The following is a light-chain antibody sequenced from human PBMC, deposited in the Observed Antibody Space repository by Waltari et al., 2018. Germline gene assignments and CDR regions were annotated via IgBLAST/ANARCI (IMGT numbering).Light chain of an antibody. CDR3: QSYDRSLSVRV. J-gene: IGLJ2*01. Sequence: QSVLTQPPSVSGAPGQRVTISCTGSSSNIGAGYDVQWYQQLPGSAPKLLIYATIYRPSCFPDRFSGSKSGPSASLAITGLQAEDEADYYCQSYDRSLSVRVFGGGTKLTVL. V-gene: IGLV1-40*01. CDR1: SSNIGAGYD. CDR2: ATI.